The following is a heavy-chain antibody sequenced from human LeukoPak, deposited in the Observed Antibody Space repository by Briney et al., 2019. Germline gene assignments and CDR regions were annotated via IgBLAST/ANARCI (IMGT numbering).Heavy chain of an antibody. CDR3: ARDPLGDSSLDY. V-gene: IGHV3-23*01. D-gene: IGHD6-13*01. CDR2: ISGSNGIT. CDR1: GFSFSTYA. J-gene: IGHJ4*02. Sequence: GGSLRLSCAASGFSFSTYAMSWVRQAPGKGLEWVSAISGSNGITYYADYVKGRFTISRDNSKNTLFLQMNSLRVEDTAVYYCARDPLGDSSLDYWGQGTLVTVSS.